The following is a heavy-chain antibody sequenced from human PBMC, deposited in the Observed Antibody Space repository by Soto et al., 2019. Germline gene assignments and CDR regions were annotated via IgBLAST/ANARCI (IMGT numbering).Heavy chain of an antibody. CDR2: THPGDSET. J-gene: IGHJ6*02. CDR3: ARQGRDGHNQGYGMDV. V-gene: IGHV5-51*01. CDR1: GDSFNTYW. Sequence: GESLKISCKGSGDSFNTYWIAWVRQTPGKGLEWMGITHPGDSETRYSPSFEGQVTISADKSISTAYLQWSSLKASDTAMYYCARQGRDGHNQGYGMDVWGQGTTVPVSS.